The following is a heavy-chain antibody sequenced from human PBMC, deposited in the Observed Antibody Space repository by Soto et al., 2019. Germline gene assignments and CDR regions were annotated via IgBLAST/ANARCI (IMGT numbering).Heavy chain of an antibody. D-gene: IGHD3-9*01. CDR2: ISGSGGST. CDR3: AKAVSSGEYYDNLTGYYVSGHLDY. J-gene: IGHJ4*02. Sequence: GGSLRLSCAASGFTFSSYAMSWVRQAPGKGLEWVSAISGSGGSTYYADSVKGRFTISRDNSKNTLYLQMNSLRAEDTAVYYCAKAVSSGEYYDNLTGYYVSGHLDYWGQGTLVTVSS. V-gene: IGHV3-23*01. CDR1: GFTFSSYA.